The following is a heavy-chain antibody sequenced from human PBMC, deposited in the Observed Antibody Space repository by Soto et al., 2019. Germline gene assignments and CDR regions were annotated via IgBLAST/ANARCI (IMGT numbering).Heavy chain of an antibody. CDR3: ARRRHYILTGYYNY. CDR2: INHSGST. V-gene: IGHV4-34*01. D-gene: IGHD3-9*01. Sequence: NPSETLSLTCAVYGGSFSGYYWSWIRQPPGKGLEWIGEINHSGSTNYNPSLKSRVTISVDTSKNQFSLKLSSVTAADTAVYYCARRRHYILTGYYNYWGQGTLVTVSS. J-gene: IGHJ4*02. CDR1: GGSFSGYY.